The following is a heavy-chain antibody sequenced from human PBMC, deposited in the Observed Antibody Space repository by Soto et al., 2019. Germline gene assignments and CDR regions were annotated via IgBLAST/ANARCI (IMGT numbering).Heavy chain of an antibody. Sequence: QVHLVESGGGLVKPGGSLRLSCAASGFTFSGSYMSWIRQAPGKGLEWVSKIRIIGNTKHYAGSVRGRFSISIDNAKNSLYLQMNSLRAADTAIYYCAREEGDGCDSLLYFAVWGRGTLVTVSS. D-gene: IGHD2-21*02. V-gene: IGHV3-11*01. CDR3: AREEGDGCDSLLYFAV. CDR2: IRIIGNTK. CDR1: GFTFSGSY. J-gene: IGHJ2*01.